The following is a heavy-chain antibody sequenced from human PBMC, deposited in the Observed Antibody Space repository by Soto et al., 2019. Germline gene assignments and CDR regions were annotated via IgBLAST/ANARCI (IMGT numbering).Heavy chain of an antibody. V-gene: IGHV3-23*01. D-gene: IGHD3-16*01. CDR2: ISGSGGST. Sequence: EVQLLESGGGLVQPGGSLRLSCAASGFTFSSYAMRWVRQAPGKGLEWVSAISGSGGSTYYADSVKGRFTISRDNSKNTLYKQMNSLRIEDTAVYYCAKDLVPRHTRYKTIGGGYFDYWGQGTLVTVSS. CDR3: AKDLVPRHTRYKTIGGGYFDY. J-gene: IGHJ4*02. CDR1: GFTFSSYA.